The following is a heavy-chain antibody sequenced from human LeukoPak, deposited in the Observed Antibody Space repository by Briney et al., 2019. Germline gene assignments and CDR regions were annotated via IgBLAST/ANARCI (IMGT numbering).Heavy chain of an antibody. J-gene: IGHJ6*02. CDR1: GDSISSSNW. V-gene: IGHV4-4*02. CDR2: IYHSGST. Sequence: PSGTLSLTCAVTGDSISSSNWWSWVRQPPGKGLEWIGEIYHSGSTNYNPSLKSRVTISVDKSKNQFSLKLSSVTAADTAVFYCARWQSSWADYYYGMDVWGQGATVTVSS. CDR3: ARWQSSWADYYYGMDV. D-gene: IGHD6-13*01.